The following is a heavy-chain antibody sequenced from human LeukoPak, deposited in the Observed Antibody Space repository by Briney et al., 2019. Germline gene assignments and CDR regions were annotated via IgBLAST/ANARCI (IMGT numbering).Heavy chain of an antibody. Sequence: GASVKVSCKASGYTFTSYGISWVRQAPGQGLKWMGWISAYNGNTNYAQKFQGRVTITTDESTSTAYMELSSLRSEDTAVYYCARVGVVAARYNWFDPWGQGTLVTVSS. V-gene: IGHV1-18*01. CDR1: GYTFTSYG. CDR3: ARVGVVAARYNWFDP. CDR2: ISAYNGNT. D-gene: IGHD2-15*01. J-gene: IGHJ5*02.